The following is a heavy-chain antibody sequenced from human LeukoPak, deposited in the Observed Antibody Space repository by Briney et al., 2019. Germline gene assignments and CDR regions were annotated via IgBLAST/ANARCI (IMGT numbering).Heavy chain of an antibody. CDR2: ISGSGGST. CDR3: AKDHKLYYYDSSGYYPFDY. J-gene: IGHJ4*02. Sequence: GPLRLSCAASGFTFSSYAMSWVRQAPGKGLEWVSAISGSGGSTYYADSVKGRFTISRDNSKNTLYLQMNSLRAEDTAVYYCAKDHKLYYYDSSGYYPFDYWGQGTLVTVSS. D-gene: IGHD3-22*01. V-gene: IGHV3-23*01. CDR1: GFTFSSYA.